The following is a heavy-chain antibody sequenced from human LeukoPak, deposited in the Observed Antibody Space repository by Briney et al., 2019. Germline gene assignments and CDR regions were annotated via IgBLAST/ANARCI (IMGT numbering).Heavy chain of an antibody. V-gene: IGHV6-1*01. CDR2: TYYRSKWYN. CDR1: GDSVSSNSAA. Sequence: SQTLSLTCAISGDSVSSNSAAWNWIRQSPSRGLEWLGRTYYRSKWYNDYAVSVESRITINPDTSKNQFSLQLNSVTPEDTAVYYCAREEITGTTTLWGYYYYYYMDVWGKGTTVTVSS. J-gene: IGHJ6*03. D-gene: IGHD1-7*01. CDR3: AREEITGTTTLWGYYYYYYMDV.